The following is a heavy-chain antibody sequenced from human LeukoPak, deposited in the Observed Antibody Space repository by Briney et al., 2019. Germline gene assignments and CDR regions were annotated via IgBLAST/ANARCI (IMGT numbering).Heavy chain of an antibody. D-gene: IGHD6-25*01. V-gene: IGHV3-7*01. J-gene: IGHJ4*02. Sequence: GSLRLSCAASGFTFSSYAMSWVRQAPGKGLEWVANIKQDGSEKYYVDSVKGRFTISRDNAKNSLYLQMNSLRAEDTAVYYCAREKGKVAANIDYWGQGTLVTVSS. CDR1: GFTFSSYA. CDR2: IKQDGSEK. CDR3: AREKGKVAANIDY.